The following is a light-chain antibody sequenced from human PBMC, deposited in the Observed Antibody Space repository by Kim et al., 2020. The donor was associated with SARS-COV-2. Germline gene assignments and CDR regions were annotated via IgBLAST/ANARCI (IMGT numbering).Light chain of an antibody. V-gene: IGLV2-11*01. Sequence: QSALTQPRSVSGSPGQSVTISCTGTTRDVGGHDHVSWYQQHPGKAPKVMIFEVNKRPSGVPDRFSGSKSGNTASLTIFGLQADDEADYYCCSYAGAFTWVFGGGTKVTVL. J-gene: IGLJ2*01. CDR2: EVN. CDR1: TRDVGGHDH. CDR3: CSYAGAFTWV.